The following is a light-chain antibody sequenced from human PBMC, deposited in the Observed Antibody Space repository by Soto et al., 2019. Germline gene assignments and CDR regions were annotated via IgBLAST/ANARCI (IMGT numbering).Light chain of an antibody. CDR1: QSISNY. CDR3: QQRSNWPLT. J-gene: IGKJ4*01. V-gene: IGKV3-11*01. CDR2: DTS. Sequence: EIVLTQSPATLSLSPGERATLSCRVSQSISNYLAWYRQKPGQAPRLLIYDTSNRATGIPARFSGSGSGTDFTLTISSLEPEDFAVYYCQQRSNWPLTFGGGTKVEI.